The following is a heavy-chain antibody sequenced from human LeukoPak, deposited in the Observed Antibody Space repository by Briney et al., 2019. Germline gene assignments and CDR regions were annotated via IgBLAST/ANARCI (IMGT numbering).Heavy chain of an antibody. CDR2: LSGSGNSR. D-gene: IGHD2-8*01. Sequence: GGSLRLSCAASGFTYSSYAMTWVRQSPGKGLEWVSTLSGSGNSRYYADSAQGRFTISRDNFKNTLYLQMNSLRVEDTAVYYCARDVNGGYWGQGTLVTVSS. CDR1: GFTYSSYA. J-gene: IGHJ4*02. CDR3: ARDVNGGY. V-gene: IGHV3-23*01.